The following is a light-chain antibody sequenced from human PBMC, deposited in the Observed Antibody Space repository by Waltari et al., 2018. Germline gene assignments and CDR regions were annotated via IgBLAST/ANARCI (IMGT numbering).Light chain of an antibody. CDR2: GPD. J-gene: IGLJ3*02. CDR3: HSRDSTSTRV. V-gene: IGLV3-19*01. Sequence: SSELNQDPAVSVASRPTVKITCQGDSPRKFSASCYQQSPGQAALLGLYGPDYRPSGIPGRFSGSTSGGTASLTITGAQAEDEAVYYCHSRDSTSTRVFGGGTRLTV. CDR1: SPRKFS.